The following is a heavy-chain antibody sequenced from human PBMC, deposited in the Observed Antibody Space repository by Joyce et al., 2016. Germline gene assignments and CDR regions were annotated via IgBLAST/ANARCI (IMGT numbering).Heavy chain of an antibody. Sequence: QVQLQESGPGLVKPSGTLSLTCAVSSGSISGTSWLSWVRQSPGEGLEWIGEIYHSGSTTYNPSLKSRVTISVDKSKNQFSLKLSSVTAADTAVYYCAENGYYAIDHWGQGTLVTVSS. CDR2: IYHSGST. J-gene: IGHJ4*02. CDR1: SGSISGTSW. V-gene: IGHV4-4*02. CDR3: AENGYYAIDH. D-gene: IGHD3-22*01.